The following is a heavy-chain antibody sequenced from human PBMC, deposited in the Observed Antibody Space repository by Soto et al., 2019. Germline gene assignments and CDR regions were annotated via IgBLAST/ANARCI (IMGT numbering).Heavy chain of an antibody. Sequence: PSETLSLTCAVYGGSFSGYYWSWIRQPPGKGLEWIGEINHSGSTNYNPSLKSRVTISVDTSKNQFSLKLSSVTAADTAVYYCARGLSIRDGYNPFDYWGQGTLVTVPQ. J-gene: IGHJ4*02. CDR2: INHSGST. D-gene: IGHD5-12*01. CDR1: GGSFSGYY. V-gene: IGHV4-34*01. CDR3: ARGLSIRDGYNPFDY.